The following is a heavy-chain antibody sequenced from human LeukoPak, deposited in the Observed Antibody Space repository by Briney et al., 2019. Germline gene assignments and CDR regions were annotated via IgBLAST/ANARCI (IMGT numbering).Heavy chain of an antibody. Sequence: GGSLRLSCAASGFTFSSYAMHWVRQAPGKGLEWVAVISYDGSNKYYADSVKGRFTISRDNSKNTLYLQMNSLRAEDTAVYYCARDVNYYDSSGYYEFNWFDPWGQGTLVTVSS. CDR1: GFTFSSYA. D-gene: IGHD3-22*01. CDR2: ISYDGSNK. V-gene: IGHV3-30-3*01. CDR3: ARDVNYYDSSGYYEFNWFDP. J-gene: IGHJ5*02.